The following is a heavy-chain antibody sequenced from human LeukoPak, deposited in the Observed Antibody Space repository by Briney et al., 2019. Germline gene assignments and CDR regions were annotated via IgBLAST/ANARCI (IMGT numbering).Heavy chain of an antibody. CDR2: IYYSGST. V-gene: IGHV4-59*08. CDR3: ARHGASGSYLYYFDY. Sequence: LETLSLTCTVSGGSISSYYWSWIRQTPGKGLGGIWFIYYSGSTNYNPSLKSRVTISVDTSKNQFSLKLSSVAAADTAVYFCARHGASGSYLYYFDYWGQGTLVTVSS. D-gene: IGHD1-26*01. CDR1: GGSISSYY. J-gene: IGHJ4*02.